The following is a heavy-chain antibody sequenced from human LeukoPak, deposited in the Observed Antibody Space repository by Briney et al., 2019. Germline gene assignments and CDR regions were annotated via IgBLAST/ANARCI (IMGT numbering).Heavy chain of an antibody. CDR2: ISTSSSYI. CDR1: GFTFSSYS. D-gene: IGHD3-22*01. V-gene: IGHV3-21*01. CDR3: ARDPGDYDSSGPDL. Sequence: PGGSLRLSCAASGFTFSSYSMNWVRQAPGKGLEWVSSISTSSSYIYYADSVKGRFTISRDNAKKSLYLQMNRLRAEDTAVYYCARDPGDYDSSGPDLWGRGTLDTVSS. J-gene: IGHJ2*01.